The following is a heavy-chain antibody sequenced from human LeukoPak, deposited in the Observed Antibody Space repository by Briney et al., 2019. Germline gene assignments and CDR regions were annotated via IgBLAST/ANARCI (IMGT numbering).Heavy chain of an antibody. CDR2: ISWRSSDI. Sequence: GGSLRLSCAASGFTFSSYAMSWVRQAPGKRLEWVSSISWRSSDIEYADSVKGRFTISRDIDKKSLYLQMNSLRVEDTAVYYCARGIVVVPAAPDYWDQGTLVTVSS. CDR3: ARGIVVVPAAPDY. D-gene: IGHD2-2*01. V-gene: IGHV3-21*01. CDR1: GFTFSSYA. J-gene: IGHJ4*02.